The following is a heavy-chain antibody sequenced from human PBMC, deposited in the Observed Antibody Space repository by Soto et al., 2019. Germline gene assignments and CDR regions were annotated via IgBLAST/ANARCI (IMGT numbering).Heavy chain of an antibody. CDR3: AKDGGQLVFDY. CDR1: GFTFSSYG. D-gene: IGHD6-6*01. CDR2: ISYDGSNK. Sequence: QVQLVESGGGVVQPGRSLRLSCAASGFTFSSYGMHWVRQAPGKGLEWVAVISYDGSNKYYADSVKGRFNISRDNSKNTLYLQRNSLRAEDTAVYYCAKDGGQLVFDYWGQGTLVTVSS. J-gene: IGHJ4*02. V-gene: IGHV3-30*18.